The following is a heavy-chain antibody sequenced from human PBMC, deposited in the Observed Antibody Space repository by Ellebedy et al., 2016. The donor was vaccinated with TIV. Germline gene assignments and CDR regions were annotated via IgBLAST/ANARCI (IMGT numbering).Heavy chain of an antibody. CDR2: ISGSGGST. J-gene: IGHJ6*02. D-gene: IGHD5-12*01. CDR1: GFTFSSYA. Sequence: GESLKISCAASGFTFSSYAMSWVRQAPGKGLEWVSTISGSGGSTYYADSVKGRFTISRDNSKNTLYLQMNSLRAEDTAVYYCAKDVSGYDYYYYGMDVWGQGTTVTVSS. CDR3: AKDVSGYDYYYYGMDV. V-gene: IGHV3-23*01.